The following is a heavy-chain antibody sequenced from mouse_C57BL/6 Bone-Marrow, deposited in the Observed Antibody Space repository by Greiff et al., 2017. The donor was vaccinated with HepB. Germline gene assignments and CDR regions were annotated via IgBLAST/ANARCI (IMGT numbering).Heavy chain of an antibody. CDR3: ARDYDSY. Sequence: QVQLQQSGAELVRPGASVKLSCKASGYTFTDYYINWVKQRPGQGLEWIARIYPGSGNTYYNEKFKGKATLTAEKSSSTAYMQLSSLTSEDSAVYFCARDYDSYWGQGTTLTVSS. D-gene: IGHD2-4*01. CDR1: GYTFTDYY. J-gene: IGHJ2*01. V-gene: IGHV1-76*01. CDR2: IYPGSGNT.